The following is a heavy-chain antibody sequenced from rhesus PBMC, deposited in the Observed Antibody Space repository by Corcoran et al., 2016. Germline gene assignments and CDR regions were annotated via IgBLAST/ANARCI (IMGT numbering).Heavy chain of an antibody. CDR1: GGSISDSYR. V-gene: IGHV4S10*01. CDR3: ARDNWGDYEVFDY. D-gene: IGHD3-34*01. J-gene: IGHJ4*01. Sequence: QVQLQESGPGVVKPSETLSLTCAVSGGSISDSYRWSWIRQPPGKGLEWIGYICSSSTSTNYNPPLKSRVTISKDTSKKQFSLKLSSVTAADAAVYYCARDNWGDYEVFDYWGQGVLVTVSS. CDR2: ICSSSTST.